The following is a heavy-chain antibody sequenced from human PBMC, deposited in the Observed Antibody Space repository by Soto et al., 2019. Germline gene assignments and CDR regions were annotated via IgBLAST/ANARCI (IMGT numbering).Heavy chain of an antibody. CDR3: ARGSTDSYPGSRIFDF. CDR2: ITDTGGDA. V-gene: IGHV3-23*01. J-gene: IGHJ4*02. Sequence: GGSLRLSCVASGLTFGSRAMSWVRQAPGEGLQWVSTITDTGGDAKYADSVRGRFVISRDNSKKTLYLQMTSLTAEDSAMYFCARGSTDSYPGSRIFDFWGQGTLVTVSS. D-gene: IGHD3-10*01. CDR1: GLTFGSRA.